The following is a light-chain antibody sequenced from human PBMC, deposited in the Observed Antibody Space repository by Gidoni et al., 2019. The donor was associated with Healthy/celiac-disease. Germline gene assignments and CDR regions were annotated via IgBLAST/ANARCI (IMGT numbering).Light chain of an antibody. J-gene: IGLJ1*01. CDR3: SSYTSSSPLV. V-gene: IGLV2-14*03. CDR1: SSDVGCYNY. Sequence: QSALTQPASVSGSPGQSIPISCTVTSSDVGCYNYVSWYQQHPGKAPKLMIYDVSNRPSGVSNRFSCSKSGNTASLTISGLQAEDEADYYCSSYTSSSPLVFGTGTKVTVL. CDR2: DVS.